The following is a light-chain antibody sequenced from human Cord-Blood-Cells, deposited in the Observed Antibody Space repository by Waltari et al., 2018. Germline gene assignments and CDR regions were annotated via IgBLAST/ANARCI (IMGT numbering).Light chain of an antibody. CDR3: MQGTHWPPFT. Sequence: VVMPQYPLSLPVTLGQRASIPCRSSHSLVYSDGTTYLNWFQQRPGQSPRSLIYKVSNRDSGVADRCRGSVSGTDFTLKISRVEADDVGVYYCMQGTHWPPFTFGPGTKVDIK. CDR2: KVS. V-gene: IGKV2-30*01. CDR1: HSLVYSDGTTY. J-gene: IGKJ3*01.